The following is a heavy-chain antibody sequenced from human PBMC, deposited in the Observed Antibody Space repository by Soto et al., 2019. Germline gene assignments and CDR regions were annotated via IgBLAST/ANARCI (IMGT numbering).Heavy chain of an antibody. D-gene: IGHD2-2*01. CDR3: ARKVSYCSSTCCYDWFDP. CDR2: IGTAGDP. V-gene: IGHV3-13*05. CDR1: GFTFSNYD. J-gene: IGHJ5*02. Sequence: GGSLRLSCAASGFTFSNYDMHWVRQAPGKGLEWVSAIGTAGDPYYPGSVKGRFTISRENAKNSLYLQMNSLRAGDTAVYYCARKVSYCSSTCCYDWFDPWGQGTLVTVSS.